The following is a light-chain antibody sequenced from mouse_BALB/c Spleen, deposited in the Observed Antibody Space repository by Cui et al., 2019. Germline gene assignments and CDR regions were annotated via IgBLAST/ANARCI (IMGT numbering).Light chain of an antibody. CDR1: SSVSY. Sequence: QIVLTQSPAIMSASPGEKVTMTCSASSSVSYMYWYQQKPGPSPRLLIYDTSNLDSGVPVSFSGSGSGTSYSLTISRMEAEDAATYYCQQWNSYPRTFGGGTKLEIK. V-gene: IGKV4-55*01. CDR2: DTS. J-gene: IGKJ1*01. CDR3: QQWNSYPRT.